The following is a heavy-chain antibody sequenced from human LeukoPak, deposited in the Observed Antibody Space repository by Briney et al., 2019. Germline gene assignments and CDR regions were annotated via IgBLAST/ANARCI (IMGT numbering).Heavy chain of an antibody. CDR1: GGTFIIYA. Sequence: GASVKVSFKASGGTFIIYAISWVRQAPGQGREWMGRIIPIFGIANYAQKFQGRVTITADKSTSTAYMELSSLRSEDTAVYYCAREVAKDIVVVPAAADAGTFDPWGQGTLVTASS. V-gene: IGHV1-69*17. CDR3: AREVAKDIVVVPAAADAGTFDP. CDR2: IIPIFGIA. J-gene: IGHJ5*02. D-gene: IGHD2-2*01.